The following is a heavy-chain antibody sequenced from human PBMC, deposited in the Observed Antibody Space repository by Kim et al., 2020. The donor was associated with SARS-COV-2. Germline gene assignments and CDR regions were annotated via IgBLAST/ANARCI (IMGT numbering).Heavy chain of an antibody. CDR2: VSAYYGTT. V-gene: IGHV1-18*04. CDR3: VRESQVGPLVFFHH. CDR1: GYRFVDYG. D-gene: IGHD1-26*01. J-gene: IGHJ1*01. Sequence: ASVKVSCKTSGYRFVDYGISWVRQAPGQGLEWVGWVSAYYGTTEYGQRVQGRVTLTRDTSTTTAYMELSGLRSDDTAVYYCVRESQVGPLVFFHHWGQGTLVTVSS.